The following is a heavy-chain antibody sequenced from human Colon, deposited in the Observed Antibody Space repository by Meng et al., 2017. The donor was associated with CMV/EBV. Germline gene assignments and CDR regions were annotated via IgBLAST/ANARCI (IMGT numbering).Heavy chain of an antibody. CDR3: ARVGGDGHNLRLYYFDY. Sequence: SETLSLTCIISGASIRSCSWRWARQPAGKRLQWIGHMFSHGSVRSKPSLKSRVTNTSNNQFSLKLNSVTAADTAVYYCARVGGDGHNLRLYYFDYWGQGTLVTVSS. CDR2: MFSHGSV. V-gene: IGHV4-4*07. J-gene: IGHJ4*02. CDR1: GASIRSCS. D-gene: IGHD5-24*01.